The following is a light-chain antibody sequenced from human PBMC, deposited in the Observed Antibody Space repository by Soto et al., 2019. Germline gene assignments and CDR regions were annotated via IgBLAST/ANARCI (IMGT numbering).Light chain of an antibody. J-gene: IGKJ3*01. CDR2: GAS. CDR1: QCVSSSY. CDR3: QKYGSSFT. Sequence: EIVLTQSPGTLSLSPGERATLSCRASQCVSSSYLAWYQHKPGQGPRLLIYGASSRATGIPDRFSGSGSGTDFTLTISRLEPEDFALYYCQKYGSSFTFGPGTKVDIK. V-gene: IGKV3-20*01.